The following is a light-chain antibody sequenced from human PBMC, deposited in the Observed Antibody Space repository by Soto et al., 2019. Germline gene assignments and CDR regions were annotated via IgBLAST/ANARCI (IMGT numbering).Light chain of an antibody. J-gene: IGLJ3*02. CDR2: STN. CDR1: SGSVSTSYS. Sequence: QAVVTQEQSFSVSPGRTFILTCGLSSGSVSTSYSPSWYQQTPGQAPRTLIYSTNTRSSGVPDRFSGSILGNKAALTITGAQADDESDYYCVLYMGGGVSLFGGGTQLTVL. V-gene: IGLV8-61*01. CDR3: VLYMGGGVSL.